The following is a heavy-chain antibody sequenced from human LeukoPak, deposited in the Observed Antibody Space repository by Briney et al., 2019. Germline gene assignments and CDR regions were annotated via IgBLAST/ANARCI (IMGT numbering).Heavy chain of an antibody. Sequence: PGGSVSLTCAASGFTYSSVDMSWVGQAPGKGLEGVSAISGSGGSTYYADSVKGRFTISRDNSKNTLYLQMNSLRAQPTAVYYCPTLGTLTSFGDESLYWRRGTLVTVSS. J-gene: IGHJ4*02. CDR3: PTLGTLTSFGDESLY. CDR1: GFTYSSVD. D-gene: IGHD5-24*01. CDR2: ISGSGGST. V-gene: IGHV3-23*01.